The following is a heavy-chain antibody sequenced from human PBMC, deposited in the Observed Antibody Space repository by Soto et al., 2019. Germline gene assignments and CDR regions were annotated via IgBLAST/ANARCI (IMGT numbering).Heavy chain of an antibody. V-gene: IGHV4-34*01. CDR2: VNHSGST. J-gene: IGHJ4*02. CDR1: GGSFSGYY. CDR3: ARLWLGERPPDY. Sequence: PSETLSLTCAVYGGSFSGYYWSWIRQPPGKGLEWIGEVNHSGSTNYNPSLKSRVTISVDTSKRQFSLKLSSVTAADTAVYYCARLWLGERPPDYWGLGTLVTVSS. D-gene: IGHD3-10*01.